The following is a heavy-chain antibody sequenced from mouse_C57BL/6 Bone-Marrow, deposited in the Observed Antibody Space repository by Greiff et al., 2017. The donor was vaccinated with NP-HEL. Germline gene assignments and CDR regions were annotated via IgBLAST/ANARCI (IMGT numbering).Heavy chain of an antibody. J-gene: IGHJ1*03. CDR3: ARNYYGSSPRRVGYFDV. Sequence: QVQLQQPGAELVRPGTSVKLSCKASGYTFTSYWMHWVKQRPGQGLEWIGVIDPSDSYTNYNQKFKGKAPLTVDTSPSTAYMQLSSLTSEDSAVYYCARNYYGSSPRRVGYFDVWGTGTTVTVSS. CDR1: GYTFTSYW. V-gene: IGHV1-59*01. CDR2: IDPSDSYT. D-gene: IGHD1-1*01.